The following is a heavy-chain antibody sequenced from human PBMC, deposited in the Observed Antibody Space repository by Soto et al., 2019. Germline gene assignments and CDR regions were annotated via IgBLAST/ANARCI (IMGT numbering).Heavy chain of an antibody. CDR2: ISSTSSAI. CDR1: GFTFSTYN. CDR3: ARSGGSRIIIYYFDY. D-gene: IGHD2-21*01. Sequence: GALRLSCAASGFTFSTYNINWVRQAPGKGLEWVSYISSTSSAIYYADSVKGRFTISRDNAKNSLYLQMNSLRDEDTAVYYCARSGGSRIIIYYFDYWGQGTRVTVSS. J-gene: IGHJ4*02. V-gene: IGHV3-48*02.